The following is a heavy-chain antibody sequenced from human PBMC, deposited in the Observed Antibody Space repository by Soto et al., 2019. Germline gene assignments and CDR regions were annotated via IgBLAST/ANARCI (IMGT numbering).Heavy chain of an antibody. V-gene: IGHV4-39*01. D-gene: IGHD6-13*01. Sequence: PSETLSLTCAVSGGSISSGGFSWSWIRQPPGKGLEWIGCIYYSGSTYYNPSLKSRVTISVDTSKNQFSLKLSSVTAADTAVYYCARQKQQLALDYWGQGTLVTVSS. J-gene: IGHJ4*02. CDR1: GGSISSGGFS. CDR3: ARQKQQLALDY. CDR2: IYYSGST.